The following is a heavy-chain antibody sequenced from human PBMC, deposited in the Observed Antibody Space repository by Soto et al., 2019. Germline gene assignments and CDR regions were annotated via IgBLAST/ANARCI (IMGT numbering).Heavy chain of an antibody. Sequence: PSETLSLTCAVSGGSISSGGYSWSWIRQPPGKGREWIGHIYHSGTTNYNPSLKSRVTISVDGTKSQISLKLSSVTAADTAVYYCARVSAVGYYFDYWGQGTLVTVSS. J-gene: IGHJ4*02. V-gene: IGHV4-30-2*01. CDR1: GGSISSGGYS. CDR2: IYHSGTT. CDR3: ARVSAVGYYFDY. D-gene: IGHD1-26*01.